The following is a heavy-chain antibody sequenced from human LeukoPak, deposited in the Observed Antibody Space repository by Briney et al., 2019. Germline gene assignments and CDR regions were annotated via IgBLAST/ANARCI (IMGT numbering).Heavy chain of an antibody. CDR1: GFTFSDYA. Sequence: GSLRLSCATSGFTFSDYAMSWVRQAPGKGLEWVAVISYDGSNKYYADSVKGRFTISRDNSKNTLYLQMNSLRAEDTAVYYCARETPNYDSSGYDYWGQGTLVTVSS. V-gene: IGHV3-30-3*01. J-gene: IGHJ4*02. CDR2: ISYDGSNK. D-gene: IGHD3-22*01. CDR3: ARETPNYDSSGYDY.